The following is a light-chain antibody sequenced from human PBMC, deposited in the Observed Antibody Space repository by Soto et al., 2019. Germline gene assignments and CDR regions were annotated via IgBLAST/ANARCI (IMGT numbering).Light chain of an antibody. J-gene: IGKJ1*01. CDR3: QQTDSFPWT. Sequence: IQMTQSPSSVSASVGDRATIACRASQGITSWLAWYQHIPGSAPSLLIHGASSLQSGVPSRFSGSGSGTNFTLTITSLQPEDFATYYCQQTDSFPWTFGQGTKVEIK. V-gene: IGKV1-12*01. CDR2: GAS. CDR1: QGITSW.